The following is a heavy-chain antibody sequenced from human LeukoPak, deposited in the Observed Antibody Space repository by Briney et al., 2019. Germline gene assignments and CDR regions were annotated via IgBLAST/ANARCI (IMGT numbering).Heavy chain of an antibody. D-gene: IGHD1-26*01. CDR3: AREGLNSGSYFDY. CDR2: IYSGGST. V-gene: IGHV3-53*01. CDR1: GFTVSSNY. Sequence: TGGSLRLSCAASGFTVSSNYMSWVRQAPGKGLEWVSVIYSGGSTYYADSVKGRFTISRDNSKNTLYLQMNSLRAEDTAVYYCAREGLNSGSYFDYWGQGTLVTVSS. J-gene: IGHJ4*02.